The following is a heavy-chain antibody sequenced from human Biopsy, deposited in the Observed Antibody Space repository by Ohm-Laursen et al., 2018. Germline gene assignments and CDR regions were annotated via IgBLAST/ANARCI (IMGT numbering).Heavy chain of an antibody. D-gene: IGHD3-3*01. Sequence: SDTLSLTCLVSGDSINSSYWSWIRQAPGKGLEWIGFISNSGNTNYNPSLKSRVTISADTSKNQFSLKLSSVTAADTAVYYCARVRGGFLEWFDYWGQGTLVTVSS. CDR1: GDSINSSY. J-gene: IGHJ5*01. CDR3: ARVRGGFLEWFDY. V-gene: IGHV4-59*07. CDR2: ISNSGNT.